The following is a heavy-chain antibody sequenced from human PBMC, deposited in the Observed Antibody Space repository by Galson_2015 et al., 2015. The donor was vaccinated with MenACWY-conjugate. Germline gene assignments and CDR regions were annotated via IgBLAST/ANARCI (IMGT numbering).Heavy chain of an antibody. D-gene: IGHD3-10*01. CDR2: IYAGDSET. V-gene: IGHV5-51*01. CDR3: ARPFYYGSGSSGF. Sequence: QSGAEVKKPGESLKISCQGSGYSFASYWIAWVRQMPGEGLEWMGSIYAGDSETRYSPSFQGQVTISADKSISTAYLQWSSLQASDTAMYYCARPFYYGSGSSGFWGQGTLVTVSS. CDR1: GYSFASYW. J-gene: IGHJ4*02.